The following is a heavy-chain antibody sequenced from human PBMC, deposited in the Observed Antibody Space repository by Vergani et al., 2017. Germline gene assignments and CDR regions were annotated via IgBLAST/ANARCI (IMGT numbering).Heavy chain of an antibody. CDR1: GGTFNIYS. CDR2: ITPFFPTG. CDR3: ARDRTHYDILTGYYNDGGVFDY. J-gene: IGHJ4*02. V-gene: IGHV1-69*05. Sequence: QVQLVQSGAEVKKPGSSVKVSCKASGGTFNIYSVSWLRQAPGQGPEWMGGITPFFPTGHYAQKFQGRVTMTTDTSTSTAYMELRSLRSNDTAVYYCARDRTHYDILTGYYNDGGVFDYWGQGTLVTVSS. D-gene: IGHD3-9*01.